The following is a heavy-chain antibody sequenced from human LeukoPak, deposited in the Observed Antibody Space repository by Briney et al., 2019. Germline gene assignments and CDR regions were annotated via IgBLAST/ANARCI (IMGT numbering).Heavy chain of an antibody. D-gene: IGHD6-13*01. J-gene: IGHJ4*02. CDR2: IYHGGNT. CDR1: GDSISSKNW. V-gene: IGHV4-4*02. CDR3: ARDREYSKSWSFDY. Sequence: PSETLSLTCAVSGDSISSKNWWNWVRQPPGKGLEWIGEIYHGGNTNYNPSLKSRVTISVDKSKNQFSLILSSVTAADTAVYYCARDREYSKSWSFDYWGQGTLVTVSS.